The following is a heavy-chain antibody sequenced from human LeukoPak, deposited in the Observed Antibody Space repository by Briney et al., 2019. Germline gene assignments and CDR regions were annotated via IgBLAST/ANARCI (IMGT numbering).Heavy chain of an antibody. Sequence: ASVTVSCKVSGYTLTELSMHWVRQAPGKGLEWMGGFDPEDGETIYAQKFQGRVSMTEDTSTDTAYMELSSLRSEDTAVYYCAIPHFSWSAFDIWGQGTMVTVSS. CDR3: AIPHFSWSAFDI. CDR2: FDPEDGET. CDR1: GYTLTELS. V-gene: IGHV1-24*01. J-gene: IGHJ3*02.